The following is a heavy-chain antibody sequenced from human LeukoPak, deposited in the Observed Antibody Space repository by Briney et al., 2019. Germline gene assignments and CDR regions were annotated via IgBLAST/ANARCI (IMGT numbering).Heavy chain of an antibody. J-gene: IGHJ3*02. CDR1: GFTFSTFT. Sequence: PGGSLRLSCAGSGFTFSTFTMNWVRQAPGKGLEWVTVISYDGSNKYYADSVKGRFTISRDNSKNTLYLQMNSLRAEDTAIYYCARGIAAADRGAFDIWGQGTMVTVSS. D-gene: IGHD6-13*01. CDR2: ISYDGSNK. V-gene: IGHV3-30-3*01. CDR3: ARGIAAADRGAFDI.